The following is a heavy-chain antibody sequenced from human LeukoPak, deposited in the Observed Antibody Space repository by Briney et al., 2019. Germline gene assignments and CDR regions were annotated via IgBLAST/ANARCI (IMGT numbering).Heavy chain of an antibody. D-gene: IGHD2/OR15-2a*01. V-gene: IGHV3-23*01. J-gene: IGHJ6*03. CDR3: ARISRDYYYYYMDV. CDR1: GFTFSSYA. CDR2: ISHSGSI. Sequence: GGSLRLSCAASGFTFSSYAMNWVRQAPGKGLEWVSSISHSGSISYADSVKGRFTISRDNSKNTLYLQMSSLRAEDTAIYYCARISRDYYYYYMDVWGKGTTVTVSS.